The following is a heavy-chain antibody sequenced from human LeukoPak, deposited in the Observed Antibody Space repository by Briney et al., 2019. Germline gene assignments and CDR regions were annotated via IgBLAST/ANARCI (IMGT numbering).Heavy chain of an antibody. CDR3: ARFAPDDYGDYSDY. J-gene: IGHJ4*02. CDR2: IYYSGST. Sequence: SETLSLTCTVSGGSVSSGSYYWSWIRQPPGKGLEWIGYIYYSGSTNYNPSLKSRVTISVDTSKNQFFLKLSSVTAADTAVYYCARFAPDDYGDYSDYWGQGTLVTVSS. D-gene: IGHD4-17*01. CDR1: GGSVSSGSYY. V-gene: IGHV4-61*01.